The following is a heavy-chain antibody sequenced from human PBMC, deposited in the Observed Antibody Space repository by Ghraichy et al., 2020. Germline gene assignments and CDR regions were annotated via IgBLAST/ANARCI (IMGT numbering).Heavy chain of an antibody. CDR2: IWFDGSNK. D-gene: IGHD6-6*01. CDR1: GFSFSSNG. Sequence: GESQNISCAASGFSFSSNGMHWVRQAPGKGLEWVAVIWFDGSNKHYAESVKGRFTISRDNSKDTLYLQMNSLRTEDTAIYYCASGLGYYYFAMDVWGQGTTVTVSS. CDR3: ASGLGYYYFAMDV. V-gene: IGHV3-33*01. J-gene: IGHJ6*02.